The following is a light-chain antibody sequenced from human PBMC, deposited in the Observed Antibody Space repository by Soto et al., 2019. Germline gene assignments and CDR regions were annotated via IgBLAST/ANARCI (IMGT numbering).Light chain of an antibody. CDR3: QQYKNWPPLT. CDR2: GAS. J-gene: IGKJ4*01. Sequence: EIVLTQSPGTLSLSPGERATLSCRASQSISSNYLAWYQQKPGQAPRLLIYGASTRAPGIPDRFSGSGSGTTFTLTISRLEPEDFAVYYCQQYKNWPPLTFGGGTKVEIK. V-gene: IGKV3-20*01. CDR1: QSISSNY.